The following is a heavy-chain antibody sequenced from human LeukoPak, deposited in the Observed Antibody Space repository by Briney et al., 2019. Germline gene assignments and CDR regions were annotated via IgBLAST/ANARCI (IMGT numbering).Heavy chain of an antibody. D-gene: IGHD3-22*01. CDR3: AKSRGYYYEKSGPADY. Sequence: GGSLRLSCAASGFTFSRDSMNWVRQAPGKGLEWVSSISSTGSYIYYTDSVKGRFTISRDNAKNSLYLQMNSLRAEDTAVYYCAKSRGYYYEKSGPADYWGQGTLVTVSS. CDR1: GFTFSRDS. J-gene: IGHJ4*02. CDR2: ISSTGSYI. V-gene: IGHV3-21*01.